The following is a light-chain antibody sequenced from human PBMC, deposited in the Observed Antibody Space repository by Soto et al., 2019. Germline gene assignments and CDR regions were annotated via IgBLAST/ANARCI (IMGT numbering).Light chain of an antibody. CDR3: QQRSNWPPYT. V-gene: IGKV3-11*01. CDR1: QSVSSY. J-gene: IGKJ2*01. CDR2: DAS. Sequence: EIVLTQSPATLSLSPGERATLSCRASQSVSSYLAWYQQKPGQAPRLLIYDASNRATGIPARFSGSGSGTDFTLTISSLEPEDFAVYYCQQRSNWPPYTFGQGXKL.